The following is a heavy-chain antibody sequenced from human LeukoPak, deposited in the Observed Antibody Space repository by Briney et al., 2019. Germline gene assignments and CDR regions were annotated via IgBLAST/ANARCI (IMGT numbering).Heavy chain of an antibody. CDR1: GFTFDDYA. V-gene: IGHV3-9*01. J-gene: IGHJ6*03. D-gene: IGHD2-2*01. Sequence: GGSLRLSCAASGFTFDDYAMHWVRQAPGKGLEWVSGISWNSGSIGYADSVKGRFTISRDNAKNSLYLQMNSLRAEDTALYYCAKDATDIVVVPAAIGGYYYYYMDAWGKGTTVTVSS. CDR2: ISWNSGSI. CDR3: AKDATDIVVVPAAIGGYYYYYMDA.